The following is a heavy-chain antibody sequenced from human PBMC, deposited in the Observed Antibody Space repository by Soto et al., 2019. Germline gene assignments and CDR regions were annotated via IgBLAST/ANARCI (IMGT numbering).Heavy chain of an antibody. CDR2: IWYDGTKK. CDR1: GFILRTYG. D-gene: IGHD6-19*01. CDR3: ARDVLTAVAGSVNWFDP. Sequence: QVQLVESGGGVVQSGRSLTLSCAASGFILRTYGMHWLRRAPGKGLEWVAFIWYDGTKKFYANSVKGRSTISKDNSNNILYLQMSGLRAEDTAVYYCARDVLTAVAGSVNWFDPWGQGTLVTVSS. V-gene: IGHV3-33*01. J-gene: IGHJ5*02.